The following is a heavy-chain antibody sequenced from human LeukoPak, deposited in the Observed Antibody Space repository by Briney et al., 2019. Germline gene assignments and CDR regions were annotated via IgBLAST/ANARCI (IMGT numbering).Heavy chain of an antibody. Sequence: SESLSLTCSVSGGSITSHFWSWIRQPPGKGLEWIGYIHYSGSTNYNPSLKSRVTISPDTSKNQLFLKLNSVTAADTAVYYCARLVWLGESPGSWFDSWGQGTLVTVSS. CDR1: GGSITSHF. D-gene: IGHD3-10*01. CDR2: IHYSGST. J-gene: IGHJ5*01. CDR3: ARLVWLGESPGSWFDS. V-gene: IGHV4-59*11.